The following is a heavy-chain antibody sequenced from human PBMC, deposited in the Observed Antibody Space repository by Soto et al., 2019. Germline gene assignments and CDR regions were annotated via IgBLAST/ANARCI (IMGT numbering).Heavy chain of an antibody. V-gene: IGHV3-30-3*01. CDR2: ISYDGTNK. CDR3: AKDGGGYNYGYVMLDKYYYGMDV. Sequence: QVQLVESGGGVVQPGRSLRLSCAASGFTFSTYAMHWVRQAPGKGLEWVAVISYDGTNKYYADSVRGRFTISRDNSKNMLFLQMHSLRAEDTAVYYCAKDGGGYNYGYVMLDKYYYGMDVWGQGTTVTVSS. D-gene: IGHD5-18*01. CDR1: GFTFSTYA. J-gene: IGHJ6*02.